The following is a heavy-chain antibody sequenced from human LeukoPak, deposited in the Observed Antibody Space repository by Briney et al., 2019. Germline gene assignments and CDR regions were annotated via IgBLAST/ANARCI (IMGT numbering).Heavy chain of an antibody. Sequence: SETLSLSCAVYGGSFSGYYWNWIRQPPGKGLEWIGEINHSGSPNYNPSLKSRVTISVDTSKNQFSLKLSSVTAADTAVYYCARHLRGDYSVKYNWFDPWGQGTLVTVSS. CDR1: GGSFSGYY. CDR2: INHSGSP. D-gene: IGHD4-17*01. CDR3: ARHLRGDYSVKYNWFDP. J-gene: IGHJ5*02. V-gene: IGHV4-34*01.